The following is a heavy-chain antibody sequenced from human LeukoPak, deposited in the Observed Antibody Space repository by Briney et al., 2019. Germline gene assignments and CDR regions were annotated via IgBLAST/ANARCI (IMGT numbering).Heavy chain of an antibody. Sequence: PGRSLRLSCAASGFTFSSYGMHWARQAPGKGLEWVAVISYDGSNKYYADSVKGRFTTSRDNSKNTLYLQMNSLRAEDTAVYYCARGGPLNVIVSPGAFDIWGQGTVVAVSS. D-gene: IGHD3-22*01. V-gene: IGHV3-30*03. CDR2: ISYDGSNK. J-gene: IGHJ3*02. CDR1: GFTFSSYG. CDR3: ARGGPLNVIVSPGAFDI.